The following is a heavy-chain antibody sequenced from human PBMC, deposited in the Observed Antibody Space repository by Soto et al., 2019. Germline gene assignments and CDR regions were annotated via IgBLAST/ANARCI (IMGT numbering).Heavy chain of an antibody. CDR3: ARAGEQLVGNNWFDP. Sequence: GASVKVSCKASGGTFSSYAISWVRQAPGQGLEWMGGIIPIFGTANYAQKFQGRVTITADESTSTAYMELSSLRSEDTAVYYCARAGEQLVGNNWFDPWGQGTLVTVS. J-gene: IGHJ5*02. V-gene: IGHV1-69*13. CDR1: GGTFSSYA. D-gene: IGHD6-6*01. CDR2: IIPIFGTA.